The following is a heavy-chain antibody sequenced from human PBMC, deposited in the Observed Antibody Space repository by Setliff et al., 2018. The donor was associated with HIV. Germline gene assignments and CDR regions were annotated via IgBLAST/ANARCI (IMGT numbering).Heavy chain of an antibody. Sequence: PGGSLRLSCGASGFRFSDYWMTWVRQAPGRGLESVANIKQDGSEKFYVDSVKGRFTISRDNAKNSLSLQMNSLRAEDTAVYYCARDYSRYNWNYFDYWGQGTLVTVSS. CDR3: ARDYSRYNWNYFDY. CDR2: IKQDGSEK. CDR1: GFRFSDYW. J-gene: IGHJ4*02. V-gene: IGHV3-7*03. D-gene: IGHD1-20*01.